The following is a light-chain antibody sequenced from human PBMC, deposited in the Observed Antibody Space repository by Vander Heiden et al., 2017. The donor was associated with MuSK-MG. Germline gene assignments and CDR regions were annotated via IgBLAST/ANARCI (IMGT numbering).Light chain of an antibody. V-gene: IGLV8-61*01. CDR1: SGSVSTSYY. CDR3: VLYMGSGISV. J-gene: IGLJ2*01. CDR2: STN. Sequence: QTVVTQAPSFSVSPGGTVTLTCGLSSGSVSTSYYHSWYQQTPGQAPRTLIYSTNTRSSGVPDRFSGSILGNKAALTITGAQAEDEADYYCVLYMGSGISVFGGGTKLTVL.